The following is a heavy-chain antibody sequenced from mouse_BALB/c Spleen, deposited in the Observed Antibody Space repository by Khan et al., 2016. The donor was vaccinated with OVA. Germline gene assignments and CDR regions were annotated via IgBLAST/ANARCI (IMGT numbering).Heavy chain of an antibody. J-gene: IGHJ3*01. Sequence: EVELVESGPSLVKPSQTLSLTCSVTGDSITSGYWSWIRKFPGNKLEYMGYMIYTGYTDYNPSLKSRIAITRHTSKNQYYLQLNSVTAEDTATYYCARSTFRYAFAYWGQGTLVTVSA. CDR3: ARSTFRYAFAY. CDR1: GDSITSGY. CDR2: MIYTGYT. V-gene: IGHV3-8*02. D-gene: IGHD2-14*01.